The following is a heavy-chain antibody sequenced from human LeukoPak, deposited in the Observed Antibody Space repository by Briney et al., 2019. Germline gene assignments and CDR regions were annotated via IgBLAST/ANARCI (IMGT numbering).Heavy chain of an antibody. Sequence: GASVKVSCKASGYTFTSYAMHWVRQAPGQRLEWMGWINAGNGNTKYSQKFQGRVTITRDTSASKAYMELSSLRSEDTAVYYCARPRTLWFVELSLTYWGQGALVTVSS. J-gene: IGHJ4*02. CDR2: INAGNGNT. D-gene: IGHD3-10*01. V-gene: IGHV1-3*01. CDR3: ARPRTLWFVELSLTY. CDR1: GYTFTSYA.